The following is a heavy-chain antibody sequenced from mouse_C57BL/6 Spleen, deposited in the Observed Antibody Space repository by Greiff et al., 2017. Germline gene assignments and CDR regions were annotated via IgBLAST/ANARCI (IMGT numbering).Heavy chain of an antibody. J-gene: IGHJ2*01. V-gene: IGHV1-64*01. CDR2: IHPNSGST. D-gene: IGHD2-4*01. CDR1: GYTFTSYW. CDR3: AKTYYDYPYFDY. Sequence: QVQLQQPGAELVKPGASVKLSCKASGYTFTSYWMHWVKQRPGQGLEWIGMIHPNSGSTNYNEKFKSKATLTVDKSSSTAYMQLSSLTSEDSAVYYCAKTYYDYPYFDYWGQGTTLTVSS.